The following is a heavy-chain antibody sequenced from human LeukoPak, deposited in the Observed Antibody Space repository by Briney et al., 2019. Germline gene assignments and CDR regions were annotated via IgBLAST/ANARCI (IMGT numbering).Heavy chain of an antibody. J-gene: IGHJ3*02. V-gene: IGHV3-21*01. CDR2: ISSSSSYI. Sequence: GGSLRLSCAASGFTFSSYSMNWVRQAPGKGLEWVSSISSSSSYIYYADSVKGRFTSSRDNAKNSLYLQMNSLRAEDTAVYYCAREVTMVRGVGAFDIWGQGTMVTVSS. CDR1: GFTFSSYS. CDR3: AREVTMVRGVGAFDI. D-gene: IGHD3-10*01.